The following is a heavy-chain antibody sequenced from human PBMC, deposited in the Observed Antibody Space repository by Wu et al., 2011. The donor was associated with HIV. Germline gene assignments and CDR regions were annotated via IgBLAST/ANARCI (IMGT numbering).Heavy chain of an antibody. CDR2: IYYSGST. Sequence: QVQLQESGPGRVKPSETLSLTCSVYGASIGAYYWSWIRQSPERGLEWIGYIYYSGSTNYNPSLKSRVTISVDTSKNQFSLKLSSVTAADTAVYYCARADRKYQLLLDYWGQGTLVTVSS. D-gene: IGHD2-2*01. CDR3: ARADRKYQLLLDY. J-gene: IGHJ4*02. CDR1: GASIGAYY. V-gene: IGHV4-59*01.